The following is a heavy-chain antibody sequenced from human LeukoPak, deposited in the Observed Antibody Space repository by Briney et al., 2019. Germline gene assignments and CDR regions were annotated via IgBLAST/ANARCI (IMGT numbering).Heavy chain of an antibody. D-gene: IGHD5-18*01. V-gene: IGHV3-23*01. CDR1: QFTFSNYA. J-gene: IGHJ5*02. CDR2: ISGSGNTT. CDR3: AKQLYSYGYRWFDT. Sequence: TGGSLRLSCAASQFTFSNYAMSWVRQAPGKGLEWVSAISGSGNTTYFGDSVTGRFTISRDNPKNTLYLQMSSLSAADTAVYYCAKQLYSYGYRWFDTWSQGTLVAVSS.